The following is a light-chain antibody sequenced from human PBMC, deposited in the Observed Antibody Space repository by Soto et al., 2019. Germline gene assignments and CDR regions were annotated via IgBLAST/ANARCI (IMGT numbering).Light chain of an antibody. CDR1: SSDVGGYYY. CDR3: SSYTSSSAPHVV. J-gene: IGLJ2*01. CDR2: EVT. Sequence: ALTQPASVSGSPGQSITISCTGTSSDVGGYYYVSWYQHHPGKAPKLMIYEVTNRPSGVSYRFSGSKSGNTASLIISGLQAEDEADYYCSSYTSSSAPHVVFGGGTKLTVL. V-gene: IGLV2-14*01.